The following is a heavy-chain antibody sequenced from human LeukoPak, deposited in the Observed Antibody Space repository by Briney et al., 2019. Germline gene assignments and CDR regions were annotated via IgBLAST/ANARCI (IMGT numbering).Heavy chain of an antibody. CDR2: ISPRGYST. CDR1: GYTFSSYY. CDR3: ARGRYSGSWYGWIFDY. D-gene: IGHD6-13*01. V-gene: IGHV1-46*01. J-gene: IGHJ4*02. Sequence: ASVKVSCKASGYTFSSYYMHWVRQAPGQGLEWMGIISPRGYSTTYTQKFQGRVTMTRDMSTSTVYMELSSLRSDDTAVYYCARGRYSGSWYGWIFDYWGQGTLVTVSS.